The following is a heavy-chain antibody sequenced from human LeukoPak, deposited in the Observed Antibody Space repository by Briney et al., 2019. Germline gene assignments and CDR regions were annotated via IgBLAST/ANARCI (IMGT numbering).Heavy chain of an antibody. CDR1: GFTLSSYG. D-gene: IGHD2-2*01. V-gene: IGHV3-33*01. CDR3: ARDRRWDQLLLY. CDR2: IWYDGSNK. Sequence: PGRSLRLSCAASGFTLSSYGMHWVRQAPGKGLEWVAVIWYDGSNKYYADSVKGRFTISRDNSKNTLYLQMNSLRAEDTAVYYCARDRRWDQLLLYWGQGTLVTVSS. J-gene: IGHJ4*02.